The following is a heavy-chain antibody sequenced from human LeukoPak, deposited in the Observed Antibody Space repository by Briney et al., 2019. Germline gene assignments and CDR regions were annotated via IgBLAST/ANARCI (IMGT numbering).Heavy chain of an antibody. Sequence: PGGSLRLSCAASGFTFTSYSMNWVRQAPGKGLEWVSSISSSSSYIYYADSVKGRFTISRDNAKNSLYLQMSSLRAEDTAIYHCARLYDILTGAFDYWGQGTLVTVSS. CDR1: GFTFTSYS. J-gene: IGHJ4*02. V-gene: IGHV3-21*01. CDR2: ISSSSSYI. D-gene: IGHD3-9*01. CDR3: ARLYDILTGAFDY.